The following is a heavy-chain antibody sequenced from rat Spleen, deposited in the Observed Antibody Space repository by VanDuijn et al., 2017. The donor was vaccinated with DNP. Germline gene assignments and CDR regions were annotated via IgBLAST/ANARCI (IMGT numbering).Heavy chain of an antibody. CDR1: EFTFNTYW. CDR3: ASWGIRAYYFDS. V-gene: IGHV5-31*01. D-gene: IGHD4-3*01. Sequence: EVQLVESGGDLVQPGRSLKLSCVASEFTFNTYWMTWFRQVPGKGLEWVASIPSRGGSSYYPDSVRGRFTISRDNAENTLYLQMNSLRFEDTATYFCASWGIRAYYFDSWGQGVMVTVSS. J-gene: IGHJ2*01. CDR2: IPSRGGSS.